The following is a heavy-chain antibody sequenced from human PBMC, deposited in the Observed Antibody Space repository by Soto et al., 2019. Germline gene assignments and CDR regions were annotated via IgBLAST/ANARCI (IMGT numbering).Heavy chain of an antibody. CDR3: AGVKDLAGNSMDY. V-gene: IGHV4-59*01. J-gene: IGHJ4*02. D-gene: IGHD6-13*01. CDR2: IDYSGST. Sequence: LSLTCTVSGGSISRYYWSWIRQPPGKGLEWIGYIDYSGSTNYNPSLKSRGTISVDKSKNQFSLKLSHVTAADTAVYYCAGVKDLAGNSMDYWGQGTLVTVSS. CDR1: GGSISRYY.